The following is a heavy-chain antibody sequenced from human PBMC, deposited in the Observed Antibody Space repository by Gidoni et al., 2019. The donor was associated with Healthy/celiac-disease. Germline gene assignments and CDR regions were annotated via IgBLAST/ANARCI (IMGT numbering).Heavy chain of an antibody. CDR3: ARDTIGAFDI. Sequence: EVQLVESGGGLVKPGGSMRLSCAASGFTFSSYSMHWVRQAPGKGLEWVSSISSSSSYIYYADSVKGRFTISRDNAKNSLYLQMNSLRAEDTAVYYCARDTIGAFDIWGQGTMVTVSS. D-gene: IGHD1-1*01. J-gene: IGHJ3*02. CDR2: ISSSSSYI. CDR1: GFTFSSYS. V-gene: IGHV3-21*01.